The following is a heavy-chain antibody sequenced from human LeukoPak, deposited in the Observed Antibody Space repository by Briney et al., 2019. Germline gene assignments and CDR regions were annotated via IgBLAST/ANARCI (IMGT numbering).Heavy chain of an antibody. V-gene: IGHV5-51*01. CDR3: ARLGKGLLRYSFDY. Sequence: GESLKISCEVSGYNIINYWIGWVRQMPGKGLAWMAIIFPGDSTATYNPSFQGQVSLSVDKSVSAAYLQWSSLQASDTAIYYCARLGKGLLRYSFDYWGHGTLVTVAS. CDR1: GYNIINYW. D-gene: IGHD3-16*01. CDR2: IFPGDSTA. J-gene: IGHJ4*01.